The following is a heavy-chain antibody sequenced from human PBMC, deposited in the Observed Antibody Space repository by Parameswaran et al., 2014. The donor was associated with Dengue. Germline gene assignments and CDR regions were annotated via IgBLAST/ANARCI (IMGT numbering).Heavy chain of an antibody. Sequence: WVRQAPGQALEWMGWITPFNGNTNYAQKFQDRVTITRDRSMSTAYMELSSLRSEDTAVYYCARDAPYGQTFDYWGQGTLVTVSS. D-gene: IGHD3-10*01. CDR2: ITPFNGNT. CDR3: ARDAPYGQTFDY. J-gene: IGHJ4*02. V-gene: IGHV1-45*02.